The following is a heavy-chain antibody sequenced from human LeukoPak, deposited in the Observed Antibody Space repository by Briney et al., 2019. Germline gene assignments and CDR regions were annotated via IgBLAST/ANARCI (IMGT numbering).Heavy chain of an antibody. D-gene: IGHD5-18*01. CDR1: GYTFTGYY. J-gene: IGHJ3*02. CDR2: INPSGGST. V-gene: IGHV1-46*01. CDR3: AEGYSYGFDAFDI. Sequence: ASVKVSCKASGYTFTGYYMHWVRQAPGQGLEWMGIINPSGGSTSYAQKFQGRVTMTRDTSISTAYTELSRLRSDDTAVYYCAEGYSYGFDAFDIWGQGTMVTVSS.